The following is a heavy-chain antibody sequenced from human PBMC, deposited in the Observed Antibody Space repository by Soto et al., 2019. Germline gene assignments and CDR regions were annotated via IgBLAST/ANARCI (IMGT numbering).Heavy chain of an antibody. CDR2: IYQSGRT. Sequence: SLSLTCSVSGGPIKTYDFSWRWLLPPPGMGVEWIGYIYQSGRTYYIPSLKSRVTMSLEKSKNQFSLKINSVVAADTGIYYCDRGMTIFGVAPGGGVDVWGQGTTVTVSS. J-gene: IGHJ6*02. CDR1: GGPIKTYDFS. V-gene: IGHV4-30-2*01. CDR3: DRGMTIFGVAPGGGVDV. D-gene: IGHD3-3*01.